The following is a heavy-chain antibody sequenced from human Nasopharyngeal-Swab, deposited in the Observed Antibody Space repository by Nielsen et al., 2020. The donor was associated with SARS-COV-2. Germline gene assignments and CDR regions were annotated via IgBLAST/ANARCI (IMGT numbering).Heavy chain of an antibody. D-gene: IGHD2-21*01. J-gene: IGHJ6*02. Sequence: SETLSLTCTVSGGSISSSSYYWGWIRQPPGKGLEWIGSIYYSGSTYYNPSLKSRVTISVDTSKNQFSLKLSSVTAADTAAYYCARQRGDLRLGFYYYYGMDVWGQGTTVTVSS. CDR1: GGSISSSSYY. V-gene: IGHV4-39*01. CDR2: IYYSGST. CDR3: ARQRGDLRLGFYYYYGMDV.